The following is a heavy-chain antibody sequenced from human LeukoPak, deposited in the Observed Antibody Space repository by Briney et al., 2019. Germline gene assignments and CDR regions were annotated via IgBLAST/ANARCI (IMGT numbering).Heavy chain of an antibody. J-gene: IGHJ4*02. CDR3: AKDPYSSSWFPFDY. CDR1: GLTFSSYG. CDR2: ISGSGGST. Sequence: GRSLRLSCAASGLTFSSYGMTWVRQAPGKGLGWVSGISGSGGSTYYADSVKGRFTISRDNSKNTLYLQMNSLRAEDTAVYYCAKDPYSSSWFPFDYWGQGTLVTVSS. V-gene: IGHV3-23*01. D-gene: IGHD6-13*01.